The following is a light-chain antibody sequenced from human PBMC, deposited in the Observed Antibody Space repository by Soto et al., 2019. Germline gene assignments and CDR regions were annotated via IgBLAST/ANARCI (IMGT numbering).Light chain of an antibody. CDR1: QSISNY. Sequence: DIQMTQSPSSLSASVGARVTITCRASQSISNYLNWYQQKPGKAPKLLIYAASSLQSGVPSRFSGSGSGTDFTLTISSLQPEDFATYYCQQSYSIPVPFGPGTKVDIK. J-gene: IGKJ3*01. CDR3: QQSYSIPVP. V-gene: IGKV1-39*01. CDR2: AAS.